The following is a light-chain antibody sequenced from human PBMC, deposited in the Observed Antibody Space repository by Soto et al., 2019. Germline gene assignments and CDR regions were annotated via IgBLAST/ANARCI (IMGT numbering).Light chain of an antibody. CDR3: CSYAGSRHYV. CDR2: EGT. CDR1: SSDVGSYNL. J-gene: IGLJ1*01. Sequence: QSALTQPASVSGSPGQSITISCTGTSSDVGSYNLVSWYQQHPGKAPKFMIYEGTKRPSGVSNRFSGSKSGNTASLTISGLQAEDEAAYYCCSYAGSRHYVFGTGTKLTVL. V-gene: IGLV2-23*01.